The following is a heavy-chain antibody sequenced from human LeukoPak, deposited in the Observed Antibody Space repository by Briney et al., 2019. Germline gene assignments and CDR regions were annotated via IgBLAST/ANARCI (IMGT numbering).Heavy chain of an antibody. Sequence: GGSLRLSCAASGFTFDDYAMHSVRQAPGKGLEWVSLISWDGGSTYYAASVKGRFTISRDNSKNSLYMQMNSLRAEDTAFYYCAKGAYYDSSGYYNYYYYYMDVWGKGTTVTVSS. J-gene: IGHJ6*03. CDR2: ISWDGGST. D-gene: IGHD3-22*01. CDR3: AKGAYYDSSGYYNYYYYYMDV. CDR1: GFTFDDYA. V-gene: IGHV3-43D*03.